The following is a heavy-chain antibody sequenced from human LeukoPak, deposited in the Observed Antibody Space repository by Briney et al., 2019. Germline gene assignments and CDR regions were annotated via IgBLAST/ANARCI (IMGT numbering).Heavy chain of an antibody. D-gene: IGHD2-21*02. J-gene: IGHJ6*02. CDR1: GYTFTSYY. V-gene: IGHV1-46*01. Sequence: ASVKVSCKASGYTFTSYYMHWVRQAPGQGLEWMEIINPSGGSTSYAQKFQGRVTMTRDTSTSTVYMELSSLRSEDTAVYYCARDYDIVVVTATTPEGMDVWGQGTTVTVSS. CDR2: INPSGGST. CDR3: ARDYDIVVVTATTPEGMDV.